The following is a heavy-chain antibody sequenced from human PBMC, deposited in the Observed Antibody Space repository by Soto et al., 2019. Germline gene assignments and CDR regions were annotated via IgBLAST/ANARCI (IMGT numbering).Heavy chain of an antibody. CDR1: RYTFTSYY. CDR3: ASSKAAAGLFDC. D-gene: IGHD6-13*01. J-gene: IGHJ4*02. Sequence: PSVKVSCKASRYTFTSYYMHWVRQAPGQGLEWMGIINPSGGSTSYAQKFQGRVTMTRDTSTSTVYMELSSLRSEDTAVYYCASSKAAAGLFDCWGQGTLVTVSS. CDR2: INPSGGST. V-gene: IGHV1-46*01.